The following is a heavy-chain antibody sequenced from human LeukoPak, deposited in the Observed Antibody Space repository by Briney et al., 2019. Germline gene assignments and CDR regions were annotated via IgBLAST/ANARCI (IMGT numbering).Heavy chain of an antibody. CDR3: ARGTKSFDY. V-gene: IGHV1-8*02. Sequence: ASVKVSCKASGYTLTGYYMHWVRQATGQGLEWMGWMNPNSGNTGYAQKFQGRVTMTRNTSISTAYMELSSLRSEDTAVYYCARGTKSFDYWGQGTLVTVSS. J-gene: IGHJ4*02. CDR2: MNPNSGNT. CDR1: GYTLTGYY.